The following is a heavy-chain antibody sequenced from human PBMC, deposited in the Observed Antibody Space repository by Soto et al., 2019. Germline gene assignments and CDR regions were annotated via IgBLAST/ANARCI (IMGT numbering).Heavy chain of an antibody. Sequence: EVQLLESGGGLVQPGESLRLSCAASGFTFSTHAMSWVRQAPGKGLEWVSAMTSGGASIWYSDSVQGRFTISRDNSKNTLDLQMNSLRDEDTAVYYCAKESCRGCTCSFAFFDYWGLGTLVTVSS. CDR2: MTSGGASI. D-gene: IGHD2-15*01. CDR3: AKESCRGCTCSFAFFDY. CDR1: GFTFSTHA. V-gene: IGHV3-23*01. J-gene: IGHJ4*02.